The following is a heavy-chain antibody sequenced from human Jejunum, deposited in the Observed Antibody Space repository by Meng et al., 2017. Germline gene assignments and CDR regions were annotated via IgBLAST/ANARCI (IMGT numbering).Heavy chain of an antibody. D-gene: IGHD1-14*01. CDR2: FHPSGST. CDR3: TRGTDRAKSGDY. V-gene: IGHV4-34*01. CDR1: GGSSSGFY. Sequence: QVQLKQWGAGLLQPSETLSLTCAVYGGSSSGFYSSWIRQPPGKGLEWIGGFHPSGSTDYNPSLKSRLTISLDTSKNQFSLSLNSATAADTGIYYCTRGTDRAKSGDYWGQGTLVTVSS. J-gene: IGHJ4*02.